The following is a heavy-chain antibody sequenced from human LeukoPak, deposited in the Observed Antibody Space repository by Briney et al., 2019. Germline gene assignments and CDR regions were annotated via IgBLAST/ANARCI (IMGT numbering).Heavy chain of an antibody. D-gene: IGHD3-22*01. J-gene: IGHJ6*02. CDR3: ATDLSSYDSSGSYYYYYGMDV. V-gene: IGHV1-18*01. CDR2: ISAYNGHT. CDR1: GYTFTSYG. Sequence: ASVKVSCKASGYTFTSYGISWVRQAPGQGLEWMGWISAYNGHTNYAQKLQGRVTMTTDTSTSTAYMELRSLRSDDTAVYYCATDLSSYDSSGSYYYYYGMDVWGQGTTVTVSS.